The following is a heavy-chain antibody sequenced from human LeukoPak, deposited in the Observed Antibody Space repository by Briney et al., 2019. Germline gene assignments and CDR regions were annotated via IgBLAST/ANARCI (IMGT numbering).Heavy chain of an antibody. J-gene: IGHJ4*02. CDR3: ARSKRGILTGYHSKYYFDY. V-gene: IGHV3-48*03. D-gene: IGHD3-9*01. CDR2: ISSSGSTI. CDR1: GFTFSSYE. Sequence: PGGSLRLSCAASGFTFSSYEMNWVRQAPGKGLEWVSYISSSGSTIYYADSVKGRFTISRDNAKNSLYLQMNSLRAEDTAVYYCARSKRGILTGYHSKYYFDYWGQGTLVTVSS.